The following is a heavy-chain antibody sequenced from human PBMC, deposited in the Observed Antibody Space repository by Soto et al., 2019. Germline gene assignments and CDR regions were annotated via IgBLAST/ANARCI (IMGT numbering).Heavy chain of an antibody. J-gene: IGHJ4*02. V-gene: IGHV2-5*01. CDR3: AHGVGSRGSFDY. D-gene: IGHD6-25*01. Sequence: TLVNPTQTLTLTCTFSGFSLSTSGVSVGWIRQPPGKALEWLAFIYWNDDKSYSPSLKSRLTVTKDNSKKQVVLTMTNMDPADTATYYCAHGVGSRGSFDYWGQGTLVTVS. CDR2: IYWNDDK. CDR1: GFSLSTSGVS.